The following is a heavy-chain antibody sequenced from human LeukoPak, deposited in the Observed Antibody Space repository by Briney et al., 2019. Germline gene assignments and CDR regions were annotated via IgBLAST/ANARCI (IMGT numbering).Heavy chain of an antibody. CDR3: AKEEKRYNIAAAGTVDY. CDR2: ISSDGST. CDR1: GFTVSSNY. J-gene: IGHJ4*02. V-gene: IGHV3-53*01. D-gene: IGHD6-13*01. Sequence: GGSLRLSCAASGFTVSSNYMSWVRQAPGKGLEWVSEISSDGSTYYAASVKGRFSISRHNSKNTVYLQMNSLRAEDTAVYYCAKEEKRYNIAAAGTVDYWGQGTLVTVSS.